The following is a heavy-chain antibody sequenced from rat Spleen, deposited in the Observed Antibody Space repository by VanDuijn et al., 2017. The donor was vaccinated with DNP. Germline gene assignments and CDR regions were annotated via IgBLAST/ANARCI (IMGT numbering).Heavy chain of an antibody. CDR2: ISPSGGDT. Sequence: EVQLVESGGGLVQPGRSLKLSCAASGFIFSDYDMAWVRQAPTKGLEWVASISPSGGDTYYRDSVKGRFTISRDNSKSRLYLQMDSLRSEDTAIYYCTTLTGRDYWGQGVMVTVSS. CDR3: TTLTGRDY. D-gene: IGHD5-1*01. V-gene: IGHV5-20*01. J-gene: IGHJ2*01. CDR1: GFIFSDYD.